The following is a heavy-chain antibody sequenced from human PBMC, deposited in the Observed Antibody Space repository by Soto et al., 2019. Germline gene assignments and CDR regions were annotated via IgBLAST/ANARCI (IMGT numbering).Heavy chain of an antibody. CDR2: IFYSGST. D-gene: IGHD2-8*01. CDR3: VHHGGVPYYHDF. CDR1: GGSLSSSSW. V-gene: IGHV4-4*02. Sequence: SETLSLSCAVSGGSLSSSSWWSWVRQPPGKTLEWLGEIFYSGSTKYNPSLNSRVTISADQSKNDFSLRLSSVTAADTAVYYCVHHGGVPYYHDFWGQGMLVTVSS. J-gene: IGHJ4*02.